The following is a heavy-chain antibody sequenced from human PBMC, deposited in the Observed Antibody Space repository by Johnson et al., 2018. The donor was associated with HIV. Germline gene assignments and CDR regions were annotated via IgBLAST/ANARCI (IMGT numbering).Heavy chain of an antibody. D-gene: IGHD3-3*01. Sequence: EVQLVESGGGLVQPGGSLRLSCAASGFTLSNHWMSWVRQAPGKGLEYVANVNQDGSAKFYVDSVKGRFTIPRDNSKNTLYLQMNSLRAEDTAVYYCARDPDSSNWIGVACYSAAFDIWGQGTMVTVSS. J-gene: IGHJ3*02. V-gene: IGHV3-7*01. CDR2: VNQDGSAK. CDR3: ARDPDSSNWIGVACYSAAFDI. CDR1: GFTLSNHW.